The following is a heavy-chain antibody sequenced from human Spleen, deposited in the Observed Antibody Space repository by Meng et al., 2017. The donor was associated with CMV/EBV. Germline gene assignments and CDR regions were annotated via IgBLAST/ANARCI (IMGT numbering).Heavy chain of an antibody. D-gene: IGHD2-2*02. CDR3: AKGRCNTGSCYIDY. CDR1: GFTFSGYA. CDR2: ISGGGGST. J-gene: IGHJ4*02. Sequence: GGSLRLSCAASGFTFSGYAMTWVRQAPGKGLEWVSVISGGGGSTYYADSVKGRFTISRDNSKNTLHLQMNNLRADDTAVYFCAKGRCNTGSCYIDYWGQGTLVTVSS. V-gene: IGHV3-23*01.